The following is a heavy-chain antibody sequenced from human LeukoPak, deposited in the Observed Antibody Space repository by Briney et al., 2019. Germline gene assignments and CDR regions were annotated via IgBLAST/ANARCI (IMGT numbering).Heavy chain of an antibody. V-gene: IGHV5-51*01. CDR2: IYPGDSDT. CDR3: ARRQRVGATPRCCAFDI. J-gene: IGHJ3*02. Sequence: GESLKISCKGSGYSFTSYWIGWVRQMPGKGLEWMGIIYPGDSDTRYSPSFQGQVTISADKSISTAYLQWSSLKASDTAMYYCARRQRVGATPRCCAFDIWGQGTMVTVSS. D-gene: IGHD1-26*01. CDR1: GYSFTSYW.